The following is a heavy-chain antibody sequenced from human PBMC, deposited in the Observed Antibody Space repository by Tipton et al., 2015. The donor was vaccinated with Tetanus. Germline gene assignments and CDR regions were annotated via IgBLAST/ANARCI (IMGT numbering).Heavy chain of an antibody. D-gene: IGHD3-22*01. CDR2: ISSSSSYI. CDR3: ARKTFYYDSSGEEDAFDI. CDR1: GFTFSSYS. Sequence: GSLRLSCAASGFTFSSYSMNWVRRAPGKGLEWVSSISSSSSYIYYADSVKGRFTISRDNAKNSLYLQMNSLRAEDTAVYYCARKTFYYDSSGEEDAFDIWGQGTMVTVSS. J-gene: IGHJ3*02. V-gene: IGHV3-21*04.